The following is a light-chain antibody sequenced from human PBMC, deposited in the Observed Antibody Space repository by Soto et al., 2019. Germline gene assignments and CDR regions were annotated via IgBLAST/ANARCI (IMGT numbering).Light chain of an antibody. V-gene: IGKV3-20*01. CDR2: GAS. CDR3: QQYGSSLT. J-gene: IGKJ4*01. Sequence: EIVLTQSPGTLSLSPGERATLSCRASQSGSNSYLAWHQQRRGQAPRLLIYGASSRATGIPDRFSGSGSGTDFTLTISRLEPEDFAVYYCQQYGSSLTCGGGTNVEIK. CDR1: QSGSNSY.